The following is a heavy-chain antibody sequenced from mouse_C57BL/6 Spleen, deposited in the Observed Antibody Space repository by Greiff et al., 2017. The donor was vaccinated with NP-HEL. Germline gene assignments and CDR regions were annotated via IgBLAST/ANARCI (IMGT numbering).Heavy chain of an antibody. CDR2: IYPRDGST. CDR1: GYTFTSCD. Sequence: QVQLQQSGPELVKPGASVKLSCKASGYTFTSCDINWVKQRPGQGLEWIGWIYPRDGSTKYNEKFKGKATLTVDTSSSTAYMELHSLTSEDSAVYFCASLYYGSSPWYFDVWGTGTTVTVSS. D-gene: IGHD1-1*01. V-gene: IGHV1-85*01. CDR3: ASLYYGSSPWYFDV. J-gene: IGHJ1*03.